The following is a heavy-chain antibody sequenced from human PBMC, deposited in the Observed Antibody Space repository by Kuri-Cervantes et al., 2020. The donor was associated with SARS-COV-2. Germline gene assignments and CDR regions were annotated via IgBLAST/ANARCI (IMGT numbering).Heavy chain of an antibody. CDR3: ARDVNIVVIPAYYKGMDV. Sequence: GESLKISCEASGFTFSSYGMHWVRQVPGKGLEWVAVISYDGNNKYYADSVKGRFTISRDNSKNTLYLQMNSLRTEDTAVYYCARDVNIVVIPAYYKGMDVWGQGTTVTVSS. CDR2: ISYDGNNK. V-gene: IGHV3-30*03. CDR1: GFTFSSYG. J-gene: IGHJ6*02. D-gene: IGHD2-2*01.